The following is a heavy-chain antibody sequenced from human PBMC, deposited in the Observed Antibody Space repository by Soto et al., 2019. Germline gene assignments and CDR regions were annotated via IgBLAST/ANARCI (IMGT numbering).Heavy chain of an antibody. CDR1: GGSITSGGYF. CDR2: IYHSGSN. D-gene: IGHD3-16*02. J-gene: IGHJ4*02. CDR3: ARGRLGQLSLTSSFDY. V-gene: IGHV4-31*03. Sequence: QVQLQESGPGLVKPSQTLSLTCTVSGGSITSGGYFWSWIRQHPGKGLEWIGYIYHSGSNFYNPSLQSRVALSVDTSKSQFSLKLNSVTAADTAVYYCARGRLGQLSLTSSFDYWGQGTLVTVSS.